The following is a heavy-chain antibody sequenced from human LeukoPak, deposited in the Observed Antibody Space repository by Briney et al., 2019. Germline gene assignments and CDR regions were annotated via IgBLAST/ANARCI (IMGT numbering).Heavy chain of an antibody. D-gene: IGHD4-17*01. CDR2: IYYSGST. CDR1: GGSISSSSYY. V-gene: IGHV4-39*07. Sequence: SETLSLTCTVPGGSISSSSYYWGWIRQPPGKGLEWIGSIYYSGSTYYNPSLKSRVTISVDTSKNQFSLKLSSVTAADTAVYYCARDPPATDYGDYSRPIDYWGQGTLVTVSS. J-gene: IGHJ4*02. CDR3: ARDPPATDYGDYSRPIDY.